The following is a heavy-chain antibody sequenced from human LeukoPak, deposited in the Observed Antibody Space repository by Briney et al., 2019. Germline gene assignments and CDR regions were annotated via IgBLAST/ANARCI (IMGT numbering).Heavy chain of an antibody. Sequence: GGSLRLSCTASGLASGFTVSSNYMYWVCQAPGKGLEWVSVIYSAGSTYYADSVKGRFTISRDHSKNTLYLQMNSLRAEDTAVYYCAGGLNWGQGTLVTVSS. J-gene: IGHJ4*02. V-gene: IGHV3-53*01. CDR3: AGGLN. CDR2: IYSAGST. CDR1: GFTVSSNY. D-gene: IGHD3-16*01.